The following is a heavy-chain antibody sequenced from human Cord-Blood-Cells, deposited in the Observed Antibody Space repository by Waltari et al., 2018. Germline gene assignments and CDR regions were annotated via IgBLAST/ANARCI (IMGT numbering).Heavy chain of an antibody. CDR1: GYTFTGYY. CDR2: INPTSGGT. J-gene: IGHJ5*02. Sequence: QVQLVQSGAEVKKPGASVKVSCKASGYTFTGYYMHWVRQAPGQGLEWMGWINPTSGGTNAAQKFQGRVTMTRDTSISTAYMELSRLRSDDTAVYYCARDLSSSSWYWFDPCGQGTLVTVSS. V-gene: IGHV1-2*02. CDR3: ARDLSSSSWYWFDP. D-gene: IGHD6-13*01.